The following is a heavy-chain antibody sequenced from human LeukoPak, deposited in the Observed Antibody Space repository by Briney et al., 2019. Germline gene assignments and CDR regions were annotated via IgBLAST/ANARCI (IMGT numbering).Heavy chain of an antibody. CDR1: GFAFSQFP. CDR3: ARDKSYFGSGNYHYFDS. D-gene: IGHD3-10*01. CDR2: ISQDGGNK. V-gene: IGHV3-30*03. J-gene: IGHJ4*02. Sequence: GGSLRLSCVASGFAFSQFPVHWVRQAPGKRLEGVAFISQDGGNKKYGDSVKGRFTISRDNSKNTVYLQMNSLRPEDTALYYCARDKSYFGSGNYHYFDSWGQGALVIVSS.